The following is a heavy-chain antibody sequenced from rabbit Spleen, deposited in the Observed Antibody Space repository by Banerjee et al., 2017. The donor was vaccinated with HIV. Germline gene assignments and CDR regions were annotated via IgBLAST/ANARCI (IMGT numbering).Heavy chain of an antibody. CDR3: ARGDSDHSAGRDL. J-gene: IGHJ4*01. Sequence: QSLEESGGDLVKPGASLTLTCTASGFSFSSGYYISWVRQAPGKGLEWIGCIGTGSGSTWYANWAKGRFTISKTSSTTVTLQMSSLTVADTATYFCARGDSDHSAGRDLWGQGTLVTVS. CDR2: IGTGSGST. D-gene: IGHD7-1*01. V-gene: IGHV1S40*01. CDR1: GFSFSSGYY.